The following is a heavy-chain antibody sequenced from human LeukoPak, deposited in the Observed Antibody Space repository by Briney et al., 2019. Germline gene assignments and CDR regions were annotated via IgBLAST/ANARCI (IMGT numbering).Heavy chain of an antibody. Sequence: PGGSLRLSCEASGFTFSRHSINWVRQAPGKGLEWVSSISSSSSYIYCADSVKGRFTISRDNAKNSLYLQMNSLRADDTAVYYCARDSGNYLDAFDIWGQGTMVTVSS. CDR1: GFTFSRHS. CDR2: ISSSSSYI. J-gene: IGHJ3*02. V-gene: IGHV3-21*01. D-gene: IGHD1-7*01. CDR3: ARDSGNYLDAFDI.